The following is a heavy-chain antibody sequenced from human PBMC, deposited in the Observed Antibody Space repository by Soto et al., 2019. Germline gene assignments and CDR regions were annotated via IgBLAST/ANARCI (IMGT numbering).Heavy chain of an antibody. CDR1: GFTFGDYW. V-gene: IGHV3-74*01. J-gene: IGHJ5*02. D-gene: IGHD1-20*01. CDR3: ARDVYLQSFHR. Sequence: GGSLRLSCAASGFTFGDYWMHWVRQAPGKGLVWVSGINDDGSRTRYADSVKGRFTASRDNARNTLYLVMNSLRAEDTAVHFCARDVYLQSFHRWGQGTLVTVSS. CDR2: INDDGSRT.